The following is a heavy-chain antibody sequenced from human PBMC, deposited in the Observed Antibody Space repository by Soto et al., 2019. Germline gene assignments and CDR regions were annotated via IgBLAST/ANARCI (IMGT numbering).Heavy chain of an antibody. CDR1: GGTFSSYA. CDR3: ARVVGATVRAFDI. J-gene: IGHJ3*02. V-gene: IGHV1-69*13. D-gene: IGHD1-26*01. CDR2: IIPIFGTA. Sequence: SVKVSCKASGGTFSSYAISWVRQAPGQGLEWMGGIIPIFGTANYAQKFQGRVTITADESTSTAYMELSSLRSEDTAVYYCARVVGATVRAFDIWGQGTMVTVSS.